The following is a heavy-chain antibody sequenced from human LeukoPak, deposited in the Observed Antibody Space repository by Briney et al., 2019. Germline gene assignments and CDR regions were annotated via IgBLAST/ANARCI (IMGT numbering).Heavy chain of an antibody. Sequence: PGGSLRLSCAASGFTFSSYAMSWVRQAPGKGLEWVSAISGSGGSTYYADSVKGRFTISRDNSKNTLYLQMNSLRAEDTAVYYCAKDRKRITKIVVVITKDHDAFDIWGQGTMVTVSS. CDR2: ISGSGGST. V-gene: IGHV3-23*01. D-gene: IGHD3-22*01. CDR1: GFTFSSYA. CDR3: AKDRKRITKIVVVITKDHDAFDI. J-gene: IGHJ3*02.